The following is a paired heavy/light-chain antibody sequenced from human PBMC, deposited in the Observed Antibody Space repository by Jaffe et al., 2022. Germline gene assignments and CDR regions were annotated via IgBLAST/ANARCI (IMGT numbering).Light chain of an antibody. J-gene: IGKJ3*01. CDR1: QSINNKY. CDR2: GTS. CDR3: QQYGNSFT. V-gene: IGKV3-20*01. Sequence: EIVLTQSPGILSLSPGERATLSCRASQSINNKYLAWFQQKPGQAPRLLIYGTSTRATAIPDRFSGSGSGADFTLTISRLEPEDFAVYYCQQYGNSFTFGPGTKVDIK.
Heavy chain of an antibody. D-gene: IGHD3-16*01. V-gene: IGHV3-30*02. CDR1: GFTLSSYG. Sequence: QVQLVQSGGGMVQPGGSLRLSCVVSGFTLSSYGIHWVRQTPAKGLEWVTLIRYDGNSKYNEESVKGRFTISRDTSKNTVYLQMNSLRPEDTAVYYCARGPLYYRDAEGSFDYWGQGTLVTVSS. CDR2: IRYDGNSK. J-gene: IGHJ4*02. CDR3: ARGPLYYRDAEGSFDY.